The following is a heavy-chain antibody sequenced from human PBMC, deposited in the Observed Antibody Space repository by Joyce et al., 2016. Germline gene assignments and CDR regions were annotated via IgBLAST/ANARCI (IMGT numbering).Heavy chain of an antibody. V-gene: IGHV4-31*03. CDR2: FYYDGTT. J-gene: IGHJ3*02. Sequence: QLQLQESGPGLVKPSQTLSLTCTVSGGSIASSGNYWTWIRQHPGKGLEWIGYFYYDGTTDYNPSIKSRITISGDTSKNQFSLNLKSVTAADAAVYFCARGGYTSGWDDAFDIWGQGTVVIVSS. CDR3: ARGGYTSGWDDAFDI. D-gene: IGHD6-19*01. CDR1: GGSIASSGNY.